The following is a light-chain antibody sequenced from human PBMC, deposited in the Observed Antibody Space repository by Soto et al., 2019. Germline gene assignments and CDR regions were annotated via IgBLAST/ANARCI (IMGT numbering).Light chain of an antibody. CDR3: QFFDSLSGSVV. J-gene: IGLJ3*02. Sequence: QSVLTQTHSVSGAPGQTVTISCTGTPSNVHWYQQLPGTAPKLLIFDNTNRPSGVPDRFSGSKSDTSASLAITGLQAEDEADYYCQFFDSLSGSVVFGGGTKLTVL. V-gene: IGLV1-40*01. CDR2: DNT. CDR1: PSN.